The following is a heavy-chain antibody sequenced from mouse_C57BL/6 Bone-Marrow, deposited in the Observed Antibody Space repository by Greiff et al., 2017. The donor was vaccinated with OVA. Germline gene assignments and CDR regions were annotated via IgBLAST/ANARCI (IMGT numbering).Heavy chain of an antibody. J-gene: IGHJ3*01. Sequence: EVKLVESGGGLVKPGGSLKLSCAASGFTFSDYGMHWVRQAPEKGLEWVAYISSGSSTIYYADKVKGRFTISRDNAKNTLFLQMTSLRSEDTAMYYCARPGSLSYGKAWFAYWGQGTLVTVSA. CDR1: GFTFSDYG. CDR3: ARPGSLSYGKAWFAY. V-gene: IGHV5-17*01. D-gene: IGHD1-1*01. CDR2: ISSGSSTI.